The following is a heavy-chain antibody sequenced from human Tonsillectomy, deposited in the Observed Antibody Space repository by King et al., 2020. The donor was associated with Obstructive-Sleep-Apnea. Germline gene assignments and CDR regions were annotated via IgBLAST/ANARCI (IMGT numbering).Heavy chain of an antibody. D-gene: IGHD6-6*01. Sequence: VQLVESGGGLVQPGGSLRLYCGASGFPFSTYWMSWVRQAPGKGLEWVANIKRDGSEKHYVDSVKGRFTISRDNAENSVYLIMNSLRAEDTAVYYCARIIAERPGYYFDYWGQGTLVTVSS. CDR1: GFPFSTYW. J-gene: IGHJ4*02. CDR2: IKRDGSEK. CDR3: ARIIAERPGYYFDY. V-gene: IGHV3-7*03.